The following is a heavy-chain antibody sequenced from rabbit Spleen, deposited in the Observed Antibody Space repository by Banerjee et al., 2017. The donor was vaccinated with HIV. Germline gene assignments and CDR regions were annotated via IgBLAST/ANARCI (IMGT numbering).Heavy chain of an antibody. Sequence: QSLEESGGGLVQPEGSLTLTCKASRFSFSSSDYICWVRQAPGKGLEWISCIAGSSSGFTYSATWATGRFTISKTSSTTVTLQMTSLTAADTATYFCARNYVNAFDPWGQGTLVTVS. CDR1: RFSFSSSDY. V-gene: IGHV1S40*01. J-gene: IGHJ2*01. D-gene: IGHD1-1*01. CDR2: IAGSSSGFT. CDR3: ARNYVNAFDP.